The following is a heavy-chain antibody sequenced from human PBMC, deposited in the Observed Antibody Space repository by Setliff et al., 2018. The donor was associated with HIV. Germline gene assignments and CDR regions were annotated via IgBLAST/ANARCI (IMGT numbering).Heavy chain of an antibody. CDR1: GFSFSAYY. J-gene: IGHJ6*03. V-gene: IGHV3-11*01. Sequence: PGGSLRLSCTASGFSFSAYYMGWVRQSPGKGLEWIAYISSPSTMFYADYVRGRFTISRDNAKNSLYLQMDRLRVEDTAIYYCARDRGDYYYYMDVWGKGTTVTV. CDR3: ARDRGDYYYYMDV. CDR2: ISSPSTM.